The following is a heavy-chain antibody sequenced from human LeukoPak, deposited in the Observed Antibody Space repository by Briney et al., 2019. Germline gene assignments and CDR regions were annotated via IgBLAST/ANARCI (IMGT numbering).Heavy chain of an antibody. CDR2: INHNKSV. J-gene: IGHJ3*02. D-gene: IGHD3-16*01. Sequence: SETLSLTCAVYGGPFNTYYWTWIRQSPGKGLEWIGEINHNKSVNYNPSLKSRVTISVDTSKNQFSLNLTSVTAADTAVYYCATFYDTDAFDIWGQGTMVTVSS. V-gene: IGHV4-34*01. CDR1: GGPFNTYY. CDR3: ATFYDTDAFDI.